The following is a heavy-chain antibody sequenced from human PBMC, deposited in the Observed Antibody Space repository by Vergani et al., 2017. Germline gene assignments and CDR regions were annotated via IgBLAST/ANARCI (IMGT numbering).Heavy chain of an antibody. CDR1: GGSISRYY. Sequence: QVQLQESGPGLVKPSETLSLTCTVSGGSISRYYWSWIRQPPGKGLEWIGYIYYSGSTNYNPSLKSRVTISVDTSKNQFTLKLSSVTAADTAVYYCTRGTYYYDSSGYSNWGQGTLVTVSS. CDR2: IYYSGST. D-gene: IGHD3-22*01. V-gene: IGHV4-59*01. CDR3: TRGTYYYDSSGYSN. J-gene: IGHJ4*02.